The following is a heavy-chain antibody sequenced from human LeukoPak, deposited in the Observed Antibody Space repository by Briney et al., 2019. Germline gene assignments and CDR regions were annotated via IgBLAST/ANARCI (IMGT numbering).Heavy chain of an antibody. Sequence: SETLSLTCTVSGGSISSSNYYWGWIRQPPGKGLEWIGSIYYSGSTYYNSSLESRVTISVDTSKNQFSLKLRSVTAADTAVYYCARHWSVGSGFDYWGQGALVTVSS. J-gene: IGHJ4*02. D-gene: IGHD3-10*01. CDR1: GGSISSSNYY. CDR3: ARHWSVGSGFDY. CDR2: IYYSGST. V-gene: IGHV4-39*01.